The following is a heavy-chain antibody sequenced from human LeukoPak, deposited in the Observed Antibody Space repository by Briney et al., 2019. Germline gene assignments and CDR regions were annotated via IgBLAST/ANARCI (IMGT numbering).Heavy chain of an antibody. Sequence: PSETLSLTCTVSGGSISSYYWSWIRQPPGKGLEWIGYIFYSGSTNYNPSLKSRVTMSVDTSKNQFSLKLSSVTAADMAVYYCARSSAAGGGYYYFDYWGQGTLVTVSS. CDR1: GGSISSYY. CDR2: IFYSGST. CDR3: ARSSAAGGGYYYFDY. D-gene: IGHD2-21*01. V-gene: IGHV4-59*08. J-gene: IGHJ4*02.